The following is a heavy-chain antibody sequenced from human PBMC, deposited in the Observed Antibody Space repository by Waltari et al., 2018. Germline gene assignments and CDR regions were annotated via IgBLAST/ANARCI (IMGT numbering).Heavy chain of an antibody. CDR2: ISTTTYT. CDR3: ARDRYSSNWFLDY. D-gene: IGHD6-13*01. J-gene: IGHJ4*02. Sequence: QVQLVESGGGWVKPGGSLRLSCASSGFTLNDYYMNWIRQAPGKGLEWIAYISTTTYTNYADSVKGRFTISRDNDKNSLYLQMNFLRDDDTAVYYCARDRYSSNWFLDYWGQGILVTVSS. V-gene: IGHV3-11*06. CDR1: GFTLNDYY.